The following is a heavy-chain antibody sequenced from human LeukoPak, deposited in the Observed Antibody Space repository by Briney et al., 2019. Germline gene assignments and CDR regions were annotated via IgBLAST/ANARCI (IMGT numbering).Heavy chain of an antibody. D-gene: IGHD4-11*01. Sequence: GGSLRLSCAASGFTFSSYSMNWVRQAPGKGLEWVSSISSSSSYIYYADSVKGRFTISRDNAKSSLYLQMNSLRAEDTAVYYCARAGKTTVDYWGQGTLVTVSS. CDR1: GFTFSSYS. CDR2: ISSSSSYI. J-gene: IGHJ4*02. CDR3: ARAGKTTVDY. V-gene: IGHV3-21*01.